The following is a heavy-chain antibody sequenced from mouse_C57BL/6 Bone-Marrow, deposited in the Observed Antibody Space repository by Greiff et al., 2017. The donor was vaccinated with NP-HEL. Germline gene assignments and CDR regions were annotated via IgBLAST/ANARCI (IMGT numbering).Heavy chain of an antibody. CDR2: IDPANGNT. Sequence: EVQRVESVAELVRPGASVKLSCTASGFNIKNTYMHWVKQRPEQGLEWIGRIDPANGNTKYAPKFQGKATITADTSSNTAYLQLSSLTSEDTAIYYCAVYDGYYVGFAYWGQGTLVTVSA. V-gene: IGHV14-3*01. J-gene: IGHJ3*01. CDR3: AVYDGYYVGFAY. D-gene: IGHD2-3*01. CDR1: GFNIKNTY.